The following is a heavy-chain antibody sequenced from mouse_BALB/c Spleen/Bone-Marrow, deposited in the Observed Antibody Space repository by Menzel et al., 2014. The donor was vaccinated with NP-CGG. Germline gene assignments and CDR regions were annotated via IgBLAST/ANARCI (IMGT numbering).Heavy chain of an antibody. J-gene: IGHJ3*01. CDR3: ARHAYYDQTEVSFCY. CDR1: GFTFSNYG. D-gene: IGHD2-4*01. CDR2: ISGGGSYT. Sequence: DVKLVESGGGLVKSGGSLKLSCAASGFTFSNYGMSWVRQTPEKRLEWVATISGGGSYTFYSDSVKGRFTISRDNAKNNLCLQLSSLRSEDTALYYCARHAYYDQTEVSFCYGGQGTLVTVSA. V-gene: IGHV5-9-2*01.